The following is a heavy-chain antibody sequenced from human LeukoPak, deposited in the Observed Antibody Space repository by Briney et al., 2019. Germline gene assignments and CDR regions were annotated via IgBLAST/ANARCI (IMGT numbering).Heavy chain of an antibody. J-gene: IGHJ3*02. V-gene: IGHV4-59*11. CDR3: ARASGGGTWFGEAPTDAFDI. CDR1: GGSISSHY. D-gene: IGHD3-10*01. Sequence: PSETLSLTCTVSGGSISSHYWSWIRQPPGKGLEWIGYIYYSGSTNYNPSLKSRVTISVDTSKNQFSLKLSSVTAADTAVHYCARASGGGTWFGEAPTDAFDIWGQGTMVTVSS. CDR2: IYYSGST.